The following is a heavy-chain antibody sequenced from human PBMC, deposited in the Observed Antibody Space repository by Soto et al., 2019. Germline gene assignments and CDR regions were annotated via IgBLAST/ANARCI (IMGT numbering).Heavy chain of an antibody. Sequence: QVQLQQSGPGLVKPSQTLSLTCTVSGGSISGDYYHWTWIRQSPGKGLEWIGYVFHSGSVLYNPSLKSRLTTSVDTSKNQFSLRLSSVTAADTAVYFCAREDDGGDRDYYGLDVWGQGTTVTVSS. V-gene: IGHV4-30-4*08. J-gene: IGHJ6*02. CDR1: GGSISGDYYH. CDR2: VFHSGSV. CDR3: AREDDGGDRDYYGLDV. D-gene: IGHD2-21*02.